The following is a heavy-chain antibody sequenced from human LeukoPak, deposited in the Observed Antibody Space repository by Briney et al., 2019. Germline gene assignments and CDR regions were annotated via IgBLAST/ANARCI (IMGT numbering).Heavy chain of an antibody. D-gene: IGHD3-10*01. J-gene: IGHJ4*02. Sequence: PSETLSLTCAVSGGSISSSNWWSWVRQPPGKGLEWIGEIYHSGNTKYNPSLKSRVTISVDKSKNQFSLKLNSVTAADTAVYYCASDRGEGVFFDHWGQGILVTVSS. CDR2: IYHSGNT. CDR1: GGSISSSNW. V-gene: IGHV4-4*02. CDR3: ASDRGEGVFFDH.